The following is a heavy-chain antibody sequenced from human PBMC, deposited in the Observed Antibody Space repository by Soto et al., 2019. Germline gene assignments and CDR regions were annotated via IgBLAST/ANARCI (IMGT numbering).Heavy chain of an antibody. Sequence: QVQLVQSGAEVKKPGSSVKVSCKASGGTFSSYTISWVRQAPGQGLEWMGRIIPILGIANYAQKFQGRVTITADKSTSTAYMELSSLRSEDTAVYYCARDRAYSGDYAAGYWGQGTLVTVSS. V-gene: IGHV1-69*08. D-gene: IGHD4-17*01. J-gene: IGHJ4*02. CDR2: IIPILGIA. CDR1: GGTFSSYT. CDR3: ARDRAYSGDYAAGY.